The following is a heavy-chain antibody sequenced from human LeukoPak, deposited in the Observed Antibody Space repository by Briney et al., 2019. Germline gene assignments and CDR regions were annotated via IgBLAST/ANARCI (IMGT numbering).Heavy chain of an antibody. CDR3: ARRAERSSGSYYGY. Sequence: PSETLSLTCTVSGGSMSSSSYYWGWIRQPPGKRLEWIGSIYYTGSTYYNPSLKSRVTISVDTSKNQFSLKLTSVTAADTAVYYCARRAERSSGSYYGYWGQGTLVSVSS. J-gene: IGHJ4*02. CDR1: GGSMSSSSYY. CDR2: IYYTGST. V-gene: IGHV4-39*01. D-gene: IGHD1-26*01.